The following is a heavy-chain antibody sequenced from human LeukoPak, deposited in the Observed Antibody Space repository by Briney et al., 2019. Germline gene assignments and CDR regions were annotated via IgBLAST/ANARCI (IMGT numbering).Heavy chain of an antibody. D-gene: IGHD1-7*01. J-gene: IGHJ6*03. CDR1: GFTFSTYS. V-gene: IGHV3-48*01. Sequence: GGSLRLSCAASGFTFSTYSMNWVRQAPGKGLEWVSYISSSSSAIYYADSVKGRFTISRDNAKNSLYLQMNSLRVEDTAVYYYARRFGTARDDYMDVWGKGTTVTVSS. CDR3: ARRFGTARDDYMDV. CDR2: ISSSSSAI.